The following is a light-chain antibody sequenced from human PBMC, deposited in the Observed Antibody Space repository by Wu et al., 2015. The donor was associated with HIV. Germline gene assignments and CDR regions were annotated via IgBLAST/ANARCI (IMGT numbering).Light chain of an antibody. CDR3: QQYNYSSAT. V-gene: IGKV1-5*03. CDR1: QNIGTW. Sequence: DIQMTQSPATLSASVGDRVTITCRASQNIGTWLAWYQQKTGKAPKLLIYKASTLESGVPSRFSGSGSGTDFTLIISSLQPDDFATYYCQQYNYSSATFGQGTKVEIK. J-gene: IGKJ1*01. CDR2: KAS.